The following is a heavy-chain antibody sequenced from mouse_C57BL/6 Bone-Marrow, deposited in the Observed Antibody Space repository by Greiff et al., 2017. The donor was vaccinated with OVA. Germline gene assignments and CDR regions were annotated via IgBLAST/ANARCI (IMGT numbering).Heavy chain of an antibody. J-gene: IGHJ1*03. V-gene: IGHV1-85*01. CDR2: SYPSYGGT. CDR3: ARGNYYGLWCFDV. CDR1: GYTFTSYD. D-gene: IGHD1-1*01. Sequence: VQLQQSGPDLVKPGASVKLSCKASGYTFTSYDINWVKQRPVPGLELIGLSYPSYGGTIYNEKFKGKATSTVDTSSSTAYMVLHSLTSEDSAVYFCARGNYYGLWCFDVWGTGTTVTVSS.